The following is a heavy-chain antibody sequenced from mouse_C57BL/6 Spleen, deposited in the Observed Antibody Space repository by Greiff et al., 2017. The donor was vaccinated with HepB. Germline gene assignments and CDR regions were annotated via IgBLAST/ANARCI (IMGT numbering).Heavy chain of an antibody. J-gene: IGHJ4*01. Sequence: DVQLVESGGGLVQPGGSLKLSCAASGFTFSDYYMYWVRQTPEKRLEWVAYISNGGGSTYYPDTVKGRFTISRDNAKNTLYLQMSRLKSEDTAMYYCARRGAYYSKGYAMDYWGQGTSVTVSS. D-gene: IGHD2-5*01. CDR1: GFTFSDYY. V-gene: IGHV5-12*01. CDR2: ISNGGGST. CDR3: ARRGAYYSKGYAMDY.